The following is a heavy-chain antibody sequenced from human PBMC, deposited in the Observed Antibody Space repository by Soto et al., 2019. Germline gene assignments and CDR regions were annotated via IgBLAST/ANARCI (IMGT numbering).Heavy chain of an antibody. J-gene: IGHJ4*02. CDR2: IIPIFGTA. CDR1: GGTFSSYA. CDR3: ASPSTIDYYGSGNFDY. D-gene: IGHD3-10*01. Sequence: AASVKVSCKASGGTFSSYAISWVRQAPGQGLEWMGGIIPIFGTANYAQKFQGRVTITADESTSTAYMELSSLRSEDTAVYYCASPSTIDYYGSGNFDYWGQGTLVTVSS. V-gene: IGHV1-69*13.